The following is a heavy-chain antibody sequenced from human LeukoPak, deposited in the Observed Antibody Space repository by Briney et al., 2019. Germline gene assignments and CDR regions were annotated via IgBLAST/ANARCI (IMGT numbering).Heavy chain of an antibody. J-gene: IGHJ6*03. D-gene: IGHD6-19*01. CDR1: GGSFSGYY. Sequence: SETLSLTCAVYGGSFSGYYWSWIRQPPGKGLEWIGEINHSGSTNYNPSLKSQVTISVDTSKNQFSLKLSSVTAADTAVYYCARQLRQWLVRGYYYYYMDVWGKGTTVTISS. V-gene: IGHV4-34*01. CDR3: ARQLRQWLVRGYYYYYMDV. CDR2: INHSGST.